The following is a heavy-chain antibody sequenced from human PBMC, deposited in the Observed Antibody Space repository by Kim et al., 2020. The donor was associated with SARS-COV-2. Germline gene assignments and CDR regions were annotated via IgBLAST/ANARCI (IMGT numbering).Heavy chain of an antibody. CDR3: ARGRGGSGSKQLRTYYFDY. J-gene: IGHJ4*02. CDR1: GGSFSGYY. Sequence: SETLSLTCAVYGGSFSGYYWSWIRQPPGKGLEWIGEINHSGSTNYNPSLKSRVTISVDTSKNQFSLKLSSVTAADTAVYYCARGRGGSGSKQLRTYYFDYWGQGTLVTVSS. D-gene: IGHD3-10*01. V-gene: IGHV4-34*01. CDR2: INHSGST.